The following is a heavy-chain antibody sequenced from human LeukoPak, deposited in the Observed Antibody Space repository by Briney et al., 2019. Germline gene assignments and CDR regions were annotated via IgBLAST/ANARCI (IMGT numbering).Heavy chain of an antibody. CDR3: ARDFLRSGGCAFDI. Sequence: GGSLRLSCAASGFTSSDYYMSWIRQAPGKGLEWVSYISSSGSTIYYADSVKGRFTISRDNAKNSLYLQMNSLRAEDTAVYYCARDFLRSGGCAFDIWGQGTMVTVSS. CDR1: GFTSSDYY. D-gene: IGHD6-25*01. V-gene: IGHV3-11*01. J-gene: IGHJ3*02. CDR2: ISSSGSTI.